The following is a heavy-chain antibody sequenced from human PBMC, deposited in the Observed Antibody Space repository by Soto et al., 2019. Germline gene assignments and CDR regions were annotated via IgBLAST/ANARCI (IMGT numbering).Heavy chain of an antibody. Sequence: LRLSCAASGFTFNIYALHWVRQSPGKGLEWVAVISFDVTKKYYSDSVKGRFTISRDNLKNTLYLQMNNLRVEDAALYFCAREDDYGYRYINYGLDVWGQGTTVTVSS. D-gene: IGHD4-17*01. J-gene: IGHJ6*02. CDR2: ISFDVTKK. V-gene: IGHV3-30-3*01. CDR1: GFTFNIYA. CDR3: AREDDYGYRYINYGLDV.